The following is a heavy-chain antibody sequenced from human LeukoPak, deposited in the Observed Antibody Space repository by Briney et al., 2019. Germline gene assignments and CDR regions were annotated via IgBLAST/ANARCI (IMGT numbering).Heavy chain of an antibody. CDR1: GYTLTELS. V-gene: IGHV1-24*01. CDR3: ATDMGDGDCGGDCYLDAFDI. D-gene: IGHD2-21*02. J-gene: IGHJ3*02. CDR2: FDPEDGET. Sequence: ASVKVSCKVSGYTLTELSMHWVRQAPGKGLEWMGGFDPEDGETIYAQKFQGRATMTEDTSTDTAYMELSSLRSEDTAVYYCATDMGDGDCGGDCYLDAFDIWGQGTMVTVSS.